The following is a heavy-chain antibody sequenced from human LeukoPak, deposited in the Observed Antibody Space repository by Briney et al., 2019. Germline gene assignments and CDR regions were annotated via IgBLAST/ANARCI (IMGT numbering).Heavy chain of an antibody. CDR2: IYHSGST. V-gene: IGHV4-34*01. Sequence: SETLSLTCAVYGGSFSGYYWSWIRQPPGKGLEWIGYIYHSGSTYYNPSLKSRVTISVDRSKNQFSLKLSSVTAADTAVYYCARGGLGQYGSGAYYFDYWGQGTLVTVSS. CDR1: GGSFSGYY. CDR3: ARGGLGQYGSGAYYFDY. D-gene: IGHD3-10*01. J-gene: IGHJ4*02.